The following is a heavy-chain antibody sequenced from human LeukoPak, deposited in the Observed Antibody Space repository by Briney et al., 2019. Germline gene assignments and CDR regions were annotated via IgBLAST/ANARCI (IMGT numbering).Heavy chain of an antibody. V-gene: IGHV4-39*07. Sequence: SETLSLTCTVSGGSISSGSYYWSWIRQPPGKGLEWIGEINHSGSTNYNPSLKSRVTISVDTSKNQFSLKLSSVTAADTAVYYCARAAYYDILTGYYGPYYYYGMDVWGQGTTVTVSS. CDR1: GGSISSGSYY. D-gene: IGHD3-9*01. CDR2: INHSGST. J-gene: IGHJ6*02. CDR3: ARAAYYDILTGYYGPYYYYGMDV.